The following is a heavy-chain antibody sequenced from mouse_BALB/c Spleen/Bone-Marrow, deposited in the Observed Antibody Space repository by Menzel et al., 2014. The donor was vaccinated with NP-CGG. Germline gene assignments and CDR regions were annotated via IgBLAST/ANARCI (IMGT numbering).Heavy chain of an antibody. CDR2: ILPGSGST. J-gene: IGHJ2*01. D-gene: IGHD1-1*01. CDR1: GYTFSSYW. V-gene: IGHV1-9*01. Sequence: VNLVESGAELMKPGASVKISCKATGYTFSSYWIGWVKQRPGHGLEWIGEILPGSGSTNYNEKFKGKATFTADTSSNTAYMQLSSLTSEDSAVYYCARLNYYGSLDYWGQGTTLTVSS. CDR3: ARLNYYGSLDY.